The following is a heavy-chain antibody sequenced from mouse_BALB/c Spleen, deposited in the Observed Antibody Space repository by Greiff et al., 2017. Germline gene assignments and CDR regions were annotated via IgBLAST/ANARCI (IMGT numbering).Heavy chain of an antibody. V-gene: IGHV3-5*02. D-gene: IGHD2-1*01. Sequence: EVKLQESGPGLVKPSQTVSLTCTVTGISITTGNYRWSWIRQFPGNKLEWIGYIYYSGTITYNPSLTSRTTITRDTSKNQFFLEMNSLTAEDTATYYCARYGNYYAMDYWGQGTSVTVSS. CDR3: ARYGNYYAMDY. CDR2: IYYSGTI. CDR1: GISITTGNYR. J-gene: IGHJ4*01.